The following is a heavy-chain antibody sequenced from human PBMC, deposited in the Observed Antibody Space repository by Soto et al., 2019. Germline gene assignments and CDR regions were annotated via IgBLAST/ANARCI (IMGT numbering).Heavy chain of an antibody. D-gene: IGHD5-18*01. V-gene: IGHV4-30-4*01. CDR1: GDSISSNNNY. CDR2: ISYSGTT. CDR3: ARGRGYSYGLDP. J-gene: IGHJ5*02. Sequence: QVQLQESGPGLVKPSQTLSLTCTVSGDSISSNNNYWSWIRQPPGEGLEWIGFISYSGTTSYSPSLKSRVAISLDTSKNPFSMSLRSVSAADTAVYYCARGRGYSYGLDPWGQGTLVTVSS.